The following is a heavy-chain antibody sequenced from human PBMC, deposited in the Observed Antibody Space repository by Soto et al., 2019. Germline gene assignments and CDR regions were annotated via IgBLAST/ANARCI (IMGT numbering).Heavy chain of an antibody. CDR1: GFSLSNARMG. D-gene: IGHD3-3*01. J-gene: IGHJ6*02. Sequence: SGPTLVNPTETLTLTCTVSGFSLSNARMGVSWIRQPPGRALEWLAHIFSNDEKSYSTSLKSRLTISKDTSKSQVVLTMTNMDPVDTATYYCARIATYYDFWSGFYYGMDVWGQGTTVTVSS. CDR2: IFSNDEK. V-gene: IGHV2-26*01. CDR3: ARIATYYDFWSGFYYGMDV.